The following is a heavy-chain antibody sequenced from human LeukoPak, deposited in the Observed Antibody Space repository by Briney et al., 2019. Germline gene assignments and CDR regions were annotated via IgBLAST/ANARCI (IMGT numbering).Heavy chain of an antibody. J-gene: IGHJ4*02. V-gene: IGHV1-69*06. CDR1: GGTFSSYA. D-gene: IGHD5-24*01. Sequence: SVKVSCKASGGTFSSYAISWVRQAPGQGLEWMGGIVPIFGTANYAQKFQGRVTITADKSTSTAYMELSSLRSEDTAVYYCAREGGGYKHFDYWGQGTLVTVSS. CDR2: IVPIFGTA. CDR3: AREGGGYKHFDY.